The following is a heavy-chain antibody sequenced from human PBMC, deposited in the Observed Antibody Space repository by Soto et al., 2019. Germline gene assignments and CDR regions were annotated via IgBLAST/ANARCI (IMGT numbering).Heavy chain of an antibody. CDR3: ARDRGVGYCSGGSCYSGNGMDV. D-gene: IGHD2-15*01. CDR1: GGSISSYY. Sequence: QVQLQESGPGLVKPSETLSLTCTVSGGSISSYYWSWIRQPAGKGLEWIGRIYTSGSTNYNPSLKSRVTMSVDTSKNQFSLKLSSVTAADTAVYYCARDRGVGYCSGGSCYSGNGMDVWGQGTTVTVSS. CDR2: IYTSGST. V-gene: IGHV4-4*07. J-gene: IGHJ6*02.